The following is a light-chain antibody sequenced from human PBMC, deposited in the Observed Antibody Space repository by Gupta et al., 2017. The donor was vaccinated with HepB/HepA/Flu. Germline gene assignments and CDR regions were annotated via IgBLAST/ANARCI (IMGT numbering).Light chain of an antibody. V-gene: IGLV3-19*01. CDR2: GKN. CDR1: RLRNYY. J-gene: IGLJ2*01. CDR3: KSRDSSGKHLV. Sequence: SSELTQDPAVSVALGQTVRITCQGDRLRNYYATWYQQKPGQAPILVIYGKNNRPPGIPDRFSGSSLGNTASLTITGAQAEDEADYYCKSRDSSGKHLVFGGGTKLTVL.